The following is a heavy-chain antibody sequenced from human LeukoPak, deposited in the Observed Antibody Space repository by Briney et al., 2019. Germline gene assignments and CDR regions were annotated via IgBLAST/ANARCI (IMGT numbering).Heavy chain of an antibody. D-gene: IGHD6-19*01. CDR3: ARPGTSNGWYKDAFDI. V-gene: IGHV5-51*01. CDR2: IYPSDSDT. J-gene: IGHJ3*02. Sequence: VESLKISCKGSGYSFNIYWIAWVRQMPGKGLEWMGTIYPSDSDTRYSPSFQGQVTISVDKSINTAYLQWSSLKASDTAMYYCARPGTSNGWYKDAFDIWGQGTMVTVSS. CDR1: GYSFNIYW.